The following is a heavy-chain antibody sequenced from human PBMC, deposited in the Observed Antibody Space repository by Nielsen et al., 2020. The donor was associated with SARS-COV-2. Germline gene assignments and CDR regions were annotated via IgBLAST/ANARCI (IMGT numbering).Heavy chain of an antibody. V-gene: IGHV1-2*06. D-gene: IGHD3-16*01. J-gene: IGHJ6*02. CDR2: INPNSAGT. Sequence: ASVKVSCKASGYTFTGHYIHWVRQAPGQGLEWMGRINPNSAGTNYAQRFKGRVTLTTDTSTNTAYMELRSLRSDDTAVYFCARFSDYESLQYGLDVWGQGTTVTVSS. CDR3: ARFSDYESLQYGLDV. CDR1: GYTFTGHY.